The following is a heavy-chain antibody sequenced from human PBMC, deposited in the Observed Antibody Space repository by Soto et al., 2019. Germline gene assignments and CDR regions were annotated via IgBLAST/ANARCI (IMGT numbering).Heavy chain of an antibody. D-gene: IGHD2-2*01. V-gene: IGHV4-30-4*01. CDR2: IYYSGNT. Sequence: PSETLSLTCTVSGGSIRSGGYYWSWVRQNPRRGLEWIGNIYYSGNTYYNPSLKSRLIISVDTSKNQFSLKLSSVTAADTAVYYCARDRLGYCTSTSCYYGMDVWGQGTTVTVSS. CDR3: ARDRLGYCTSTSCYYGMDV. J-gene: IGHJ6*02. CDR1: GGSIRSGGYY.